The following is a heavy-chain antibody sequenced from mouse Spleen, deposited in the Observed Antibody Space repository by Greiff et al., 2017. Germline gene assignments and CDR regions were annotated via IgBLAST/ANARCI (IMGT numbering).Heavy chain of an antibody. CDR1: GFSFTGYY. J-gene: IGHJ4*01. V-gene: IGHV1-42*01. CDR3: ARSYDYGSRYAIDY. D-gene: IGHD1-1*01. CDR2: INPSTGGT. Sequence: EVQLQQSGPELVKPGPSVSISCKASGFSFTGYYVNWVQQSPEKSLEWLGVINPSTGGTTYNQKFKAQPTLTVGKTYSTANMQLKSLTSEDSAVYNWARSYDYGSRYAIDYWGQGTSVTVSS.